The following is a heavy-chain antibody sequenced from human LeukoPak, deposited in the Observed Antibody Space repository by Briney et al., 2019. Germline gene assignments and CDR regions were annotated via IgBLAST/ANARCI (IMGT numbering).Heavy chain of an antibody. CDR1: GYTFTGYY. V-gene: IGHV1-2*02. D-gene: IGHD3-3*01. Sequence: SVKVSCRASGYTFTGYYMHWVRQAPGQGPEWMGWINPNSGGTNYAQKFQGRVTMTRDTSISTAYMELSRLRSDDTAVYYCARDVWSGYWYFDYWGRGTLVTVSS. CDR3: ARDVWSGYWYFDY. CDR2: INPNSGGT. J-gene: IGHJ4*02.